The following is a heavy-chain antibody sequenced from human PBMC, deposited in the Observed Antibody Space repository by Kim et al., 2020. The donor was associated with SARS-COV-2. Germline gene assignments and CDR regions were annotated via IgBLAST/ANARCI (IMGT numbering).Heavy chain of an antibody. Sequence: GGSLRLSCAASGFTFSSYSMNWVRQAPGKGLEWVSSISSSSSYIYYADSVKGRFTISRDNAKNSLYLQMNSLRAEDTAVYYCARATCSSTSCPYYYYYGMDVWGQGTTVTVSS. CDR1: GFTFSSYS. D-gene: IGHD2-2*01. V-gene: IGHV3-21*01. CDR3: ARATCSSTSCPYYYYYGMDV. CDR2: ISSSSSYI. J-gene: IGHJ6*02.